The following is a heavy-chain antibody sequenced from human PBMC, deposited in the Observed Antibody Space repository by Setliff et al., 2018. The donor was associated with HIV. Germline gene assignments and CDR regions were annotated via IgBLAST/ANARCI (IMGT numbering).Heavy chain of an antibody. D-gene: IGHD5-12*01. V-gene: IGHV4-59*01. J-gene: IGHJ4*02. CDR3: ATGQMATRY. CDR1: GGSFSGYY. Sequence: PSETLSLTCAVYGGSFSGYYWSWIRQPPGKGLEWIGFIYYSGSTNYNPSLKSRVTISVDTSTNQFSLKLNSVTAADTAVYYCATGQMATRYWGQGTLVTVSS. CDR2: IYYSGST.